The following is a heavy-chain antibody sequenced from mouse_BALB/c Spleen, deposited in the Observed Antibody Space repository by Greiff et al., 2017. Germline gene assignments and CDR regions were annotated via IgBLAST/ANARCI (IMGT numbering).Heavy chain of an antibody. D-gene: IGHD2-4*01. CDR3: ARHLHYDYDDYYAMDY. J-gene: IGHJ4*01. CDR1: GFTFSSYT. V-gene: IGHV5-12-2*01. Sequence: EVQRVESGGGLVQPGGSLKLSCAASGFTFSSYTMSWVRQTPEKRLEWVAYISNGGGSTYYPDTVKGRFTISRDNAKNTLYLQMSSLKSEDTAMYYCARHLHYDYDDYYAMDYWGQGTSVTVSS. CDR2: ISNGGGST.